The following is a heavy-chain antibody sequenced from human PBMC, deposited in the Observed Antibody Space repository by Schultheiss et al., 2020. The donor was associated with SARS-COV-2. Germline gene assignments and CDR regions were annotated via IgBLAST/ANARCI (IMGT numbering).Heavy chain of an antibody. CDR2: ISGSGGST. CDR1: GFTFSNAW. Sequence: GGSLRLSCAASGFTFSNAWMSWVRQAPGKGLEWVSAISGSGGSTYYADSVKGRFTISRDNAKTSLYLQMSSLRAEDTAVYYCAGGPGWLPVSWGQGTLVTVSS. J-gene: IGHJ5*02. V-gene: IGHV3-23*01. CDR3: AGGPGWLPVS. D-gene: IGHD5-12*01.